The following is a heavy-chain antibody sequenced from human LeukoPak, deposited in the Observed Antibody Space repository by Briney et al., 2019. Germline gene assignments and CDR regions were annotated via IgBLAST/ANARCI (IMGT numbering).Heavy chain of an antibody. J-gene: IGHJ3*01. D-gene: IGHD3-10*01. V-gene: IGHV3-30*02. CDR1: GFTFSSYG. Sequence: GGALRLSCAASGFTFSSYGMHWVRQAPGKGLEWVAFIRYDGSNKYYADSVKGRFTISRDNSKDTLYLQMNSLRAEDTAVYYCAKDRYYGSGSPPAAWGQGTMVTVSS. CDR3: AKDRYYGSGSPPAA. CDR2: IRYDGSNK.